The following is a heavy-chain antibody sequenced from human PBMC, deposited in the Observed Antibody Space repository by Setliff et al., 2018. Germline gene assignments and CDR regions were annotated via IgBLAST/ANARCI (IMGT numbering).Heavy chain of an antibody. CDR1: GGSISSSSYY. Sequence: PSETLSLTCTVSGGSISSSSYYWGWIRQPPGKGLEWIGSIYYSGSTYYNPSLQSRVTISVDTSTNQFSLKLSSVTAADAAVYYCARDYYGSGSPNTNWFDPWGQGTLVTVSS. V-gene: IGHV4-39*07. D-gene: IGHD3-10*01. CDR2: IYYSGST. J-gene: IGHJ5*02. CDR3: ARDYYGSGSPNTNWFDP.